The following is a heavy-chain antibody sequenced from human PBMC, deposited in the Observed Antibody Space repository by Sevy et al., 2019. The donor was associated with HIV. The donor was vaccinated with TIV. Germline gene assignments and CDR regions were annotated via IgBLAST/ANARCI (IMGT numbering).Heavy chain of an antibody. V-gene: IGHV3-30-3*01. CDR3: ARVDTAMVYYYYGMDI. J-gene: IGHJ6*02. CDR1: GFTFRSYA. D-gene: IGHD5-18*01. Sequence: GGSLRLSCAASGFTFRSYAMHWVRQAPGKGLEWVAVISYDGSNKYYADSVKGRFTISRDNSKNTLYLQMNSLRAEDTAVYNCARVDTAMVYYYYGMDIWGQGTTVTVSS. CDR2: ISYDGSNK.